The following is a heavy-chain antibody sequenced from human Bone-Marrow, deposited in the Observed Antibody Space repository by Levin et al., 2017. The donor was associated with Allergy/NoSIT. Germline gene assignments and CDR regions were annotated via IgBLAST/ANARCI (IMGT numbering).Heavy chain of an antibody. V-gene: IGHV4-4*07. CDR3: ARGDPSGATYFNY. CDR2: VYGSGST. CDR1: GTSITSNY. D-gene: IGHD3-10*01. J-gene: IGHJ4*02. Sequence: PSETLSLTCTASGTSITSNYWSWIRQPAGKGLEWIGRVYGSGSTEYNPSLKSRVTMSLDTSKNQFSLKLTSVTAADTAMYYCARGDPSGATYFNYWGQGILVTVSS.